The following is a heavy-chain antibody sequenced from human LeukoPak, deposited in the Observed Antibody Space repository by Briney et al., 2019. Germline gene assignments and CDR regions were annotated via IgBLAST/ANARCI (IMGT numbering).Heavy chain of an antibody. CDR1: GVSISNSQW. J-gene: IGHJ4*02. CDR3: TRLKGRDITWWPADY. V-gene: IGHV4-4*02. Sequence: PSGTLSLTCDVSGVSISNSQWWSWVRQPPGKGLEWIGEIYQSGRTNYNPSLKSRVTMSIDKSKNQFSLSLASVTAADTAVYYCTRLKGRDITWWPADYWGPGMLVTVSS. D-gene: IGHD2-15*01. CDR2: IYQSGRT.